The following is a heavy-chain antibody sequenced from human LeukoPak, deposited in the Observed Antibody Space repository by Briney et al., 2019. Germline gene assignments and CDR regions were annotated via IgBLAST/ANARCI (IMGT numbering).Heavy chain of an antibody. CDR2: ISSSSSTI. J-gene: IGHJ4*02. CDR1: GFTVSRNY. V-gene: IGHV3-11*01. D-gene: IGHD1-14*01. Sequence: GGSLRLSCAASGFTVSRNYMSWVRQAPGKGLEWVSYISSSSSTIYYADSVKGRFTISRDSSKNTLYLQMNSLRAEDTAVYYCAKATGYLLWGQGTLVIVSS. CDR3: AKATGYLL.